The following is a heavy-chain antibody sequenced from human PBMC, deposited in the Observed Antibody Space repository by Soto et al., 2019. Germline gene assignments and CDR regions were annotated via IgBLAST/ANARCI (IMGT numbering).Heavy chain of an antibody. Sequence: PSETLSLTCTFSGGPISSYYWSLIRQPPGKGLEWIGYIYYSGSTNYNPSLKSRVTISVDTSKNQFSLKLSSVTAADTAVYYCARSNYYYDSSAPRVHNWFDPWGQGTLVTVS. CDR2: IYYSGST. V-gene: IGHV4-59*01. J-gene: IGHJ5*02. CDR1: GGPISSYY. D-gene: IGHD3-22*01. CDR3: ARSNYYYDSSAPRVHNWFDP.